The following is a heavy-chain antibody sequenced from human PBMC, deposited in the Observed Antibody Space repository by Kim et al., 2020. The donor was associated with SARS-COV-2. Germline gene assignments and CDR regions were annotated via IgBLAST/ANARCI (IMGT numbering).Heavy chain of an antibody. D-gene: IGHD3-3*01. V-gene: IGHV4-61*02. CDR3: AGSYYDFWSGYSVDY. Sequence: SETLSLTCTVSGGSISSGSYYWSWIWQPAGKGLEWIGRIYTSGSTNYNPSLKSRVTISVDTSKNQFSLKLSSVTAADTAVYYCAGSYYDFWSGYSVDYWGQGTLVTVSS. CDR2: IYTSGST. J-gene: IGHJ4*02. CDR1: GGSISSGSYY.